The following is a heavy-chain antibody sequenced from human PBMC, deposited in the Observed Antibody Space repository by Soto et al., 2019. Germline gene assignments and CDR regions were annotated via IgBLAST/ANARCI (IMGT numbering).Heavy chain of an antibody. V-gene: IGHV3-23*01. CDR3: ANWGKSGSDY. J-gene: IGHJ4*02. Sequence: ESGGGLVQPGGSLRLSCAASGFTFSLFAMSWVRQAPGKGLEWVSGISGSAGTTYYTDSLKGRFTISRDNSKNTLYLQMNSLRAEDTAVYYCANWGKSGSDYWGQGTLVTVSS. CDR2: ISGSAGTT. D-gene: IGHD3-16*01. CDR1: GFTFSLFA.